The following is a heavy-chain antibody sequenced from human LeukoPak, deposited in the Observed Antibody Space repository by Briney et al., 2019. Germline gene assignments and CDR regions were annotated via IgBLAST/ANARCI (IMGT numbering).Heavy chain of an antibody. Sequence: ASVKVSCTASGFTFTSSAMQWVRQARGQRLEWIGWIVVGSGNTNYAQKFQERVTITRDMSTSTAYMELSSLRSEDTAVYYCAAISGSYPPWEFDYWGQGTLVTVSS. CDR3: AAISGSYPPWEFDY. CDR1: GFTFTSSA. D-gene: IGHD1-26*01. CDR2: IVVGSGNT. J-gene: IGHJ4*02. V-gene: IGHV1-58*02.